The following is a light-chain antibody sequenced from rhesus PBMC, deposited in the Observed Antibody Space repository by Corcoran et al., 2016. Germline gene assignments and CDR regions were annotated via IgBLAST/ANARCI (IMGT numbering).Light chain of an antibody. CDR3: QQRNSYPLP. CDR1: QGISSY. V-gene: IGKV1-38*01. CDR2: VAS. Sequence: DIQLTQSPSSLSASVGDRVTITCRASQGISSYLAWYQQKPGNAPKLLIYVASNLQSGVPSRFSGSGSGTDFTLTISSLQPEDFAVYYCQQRNSYPLPFGGGTKVGIK. J-gene: IGKJ4*01.